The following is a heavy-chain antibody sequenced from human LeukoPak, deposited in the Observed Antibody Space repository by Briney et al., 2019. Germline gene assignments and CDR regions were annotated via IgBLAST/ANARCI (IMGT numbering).Heavy chain of an antibody. D-gene: IGHD3-3*01. Sequence: GESLKISCKGSRYSFTSYWIGWVRHMPGKGLEWMGIIYPGDSDTRYSPSFQGQVTISADKSISTAYLQWSSLKASDTAMYYCARRPEYDFWSGYLDYWGQGTLVTVSS. CDR1: RYSFTSYW. CDR2: IYPGDSDT. J-gene: IGHJ4*02. CDR3: ARRPEYDFWSGYLDY. V-gene: IGHV5-51*01.